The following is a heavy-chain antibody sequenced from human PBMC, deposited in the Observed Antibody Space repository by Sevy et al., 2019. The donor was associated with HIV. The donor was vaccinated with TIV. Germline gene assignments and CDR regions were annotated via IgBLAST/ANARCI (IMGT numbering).Heavy chain of an antibody. J-gene: IGHJ2*01. CDR1: GGSISSYY. CDR2: IYYSGST. CDR3: ARVLTIFGVVIIPEKVFDL. Sequence: SENLSLTCTVSGGSISSYYWSWIRQPPGKGLEWIGYIYYSGSTNYNPSLKSRVTISVDTSKNQFSLKLSSVTAADTAVYYCARVLTIFGVVIIPEKVFDLWGRGTLVTVSS. V-gene: IGHV4-59*01. D-gene: IGHD3-3*01.